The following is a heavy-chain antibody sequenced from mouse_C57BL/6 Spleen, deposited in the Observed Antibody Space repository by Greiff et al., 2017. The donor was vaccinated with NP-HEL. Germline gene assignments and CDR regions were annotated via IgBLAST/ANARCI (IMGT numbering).Heavy chain of an antibody. Sequence: EVKLVESGEGLVKPGGSLKLSCAASGFTFSSYAMSWVRQTPEKRLEWVAYISSGGDYIYYADPVKGRFTISRDNARNTLYLQMSSLKSEDTAMYYCTKDPEGENYFDYWGQGTTLTVSS. J-gene: IGHJ2*01. V-gene: IGHV5-9-1*02. CDR1: GFTFSSYA. CDR2: ISSGGDYI. CDR3: TKDPEGENYFDY.